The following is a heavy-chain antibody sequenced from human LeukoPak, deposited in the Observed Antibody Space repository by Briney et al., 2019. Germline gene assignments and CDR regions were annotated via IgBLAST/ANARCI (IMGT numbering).Heavy chain of an antibody. J-gene: IGHJ4*02. Sequence: PGGSLRLSCAASGFTFSSYAMRWVRQAPGKGLEWVSPISGSGSSTYYADSVKGRFTISRDNSKNTIYLQMNSLRAEDTAVYYCAKGVAVASTYYFDYWGQGTLVTVSS. CDR1: GFTFSSYA. CDR2: ISGSGSST. D-gene: IGHD6-19*01. CDR3: AKGVAVASTYYFDY. V-gene: IGHV3-23*01.